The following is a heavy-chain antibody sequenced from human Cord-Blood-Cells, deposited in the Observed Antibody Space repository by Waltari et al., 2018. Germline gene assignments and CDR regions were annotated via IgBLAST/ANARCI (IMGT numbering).Heavy chain of an antibody. V-gene: IGHV4-4*02. CDR1: GGSISSSNW. D-gene: IGHD6-13*01. CDR2: IYHSGST. Sequence: QVQLQESGPGLVKPSGTLSLTCAVSGGSISSSNWWSWVRQPPGKGLEWIGEIYHSGSTNYNPSLKSRVTISVDKSKNQFSLKLSSVTAADTAVYYCASREALIAAAGNLSSYFDYWGQGTLVTVSS. J-gene: IGHJ4*02. CDR3: ASREALIAAAGNLSSYFDY.